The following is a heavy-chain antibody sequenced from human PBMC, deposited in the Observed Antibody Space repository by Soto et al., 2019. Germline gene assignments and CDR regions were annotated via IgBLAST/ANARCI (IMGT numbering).Heavy chain of an antibody. D-gene: IGHD6-19*01. J-gene: IGHJ4*02. CDR1: GFSFVNYA. CDR3: AKATTNGGWFNPFDS. CDR2: LSGSGTST. Sequence: AGGSLRLSCAASGFSFVNYAMNWVHQAPGKGLEWVSGLSGSGTSTYCADSVKGRFTISRDNSRDTLFLQMNSLTAYDTAVYYCAKATTNGGWFNPFDSWGQGALVTVSS. V-gene: IGHV3-23*01.